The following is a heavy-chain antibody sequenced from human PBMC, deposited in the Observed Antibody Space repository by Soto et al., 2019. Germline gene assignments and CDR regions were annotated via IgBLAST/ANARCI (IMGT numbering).Heavy chain of an antibody. Sequence: QVQLVQSGAEEKKPGASVKVSCKASGYTFTSYAMHWVRQAPGQRLEWMGWINAGNGNTKYSQKFQGRVTITRDTSASTAYMELSSLRSEDTAVYYCARGQTVNSGSPGVSESWGQGTMVTVSS. J-gene: IGHJ3*01. CDR1: GYTFTSYA. CDR3: ARGQTVNSGSPGVSES. CDR2: INAGNGNT. V-gene: IGHV1-3*05. D-gene: IGHD1-26*01.